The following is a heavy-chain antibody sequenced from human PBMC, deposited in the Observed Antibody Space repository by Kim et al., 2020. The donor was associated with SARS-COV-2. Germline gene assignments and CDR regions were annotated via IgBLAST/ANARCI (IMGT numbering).Heavy chain of an antibody. Sequence: GGSLRLSCAASGFTFSSYGMHWVRQAPGKGLEWVAVIWYDGSNKYYADSVKGRFTISRDNSKNTLYLQMNSLRAEDTAVYYCARDRSVYSSYDAFDIWGQGTMVTVSS. CDR2: IWYDGSNK. D-gene: IGHD5-18*01. V-gene: IGHV3-33*01. CDR3: ARDRSVYSSYDAFDI. J-gene: IGHJ3*02. CDR1: GFTFSSYG.